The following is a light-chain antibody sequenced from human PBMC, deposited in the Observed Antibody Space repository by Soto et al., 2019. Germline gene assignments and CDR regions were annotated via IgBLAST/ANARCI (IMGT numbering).Light chain of an antibody. J-gene: IGLJ3*02. CDR2: RNN. CDR1: FSNIGSNF. CDR3: AAWDDSLSGVV. V-gene: IGLV1-47*01. Sequence: QLVLTQPPSASGTPGQTVTISCSGRFSNIGSNFIYWYQQLPGTAPKLLIYRNNERPSGVPDRFSASKSGTSASLAISGLRSEDEAEYHCAAWDDSLSGVVFGGGTKLTVL.